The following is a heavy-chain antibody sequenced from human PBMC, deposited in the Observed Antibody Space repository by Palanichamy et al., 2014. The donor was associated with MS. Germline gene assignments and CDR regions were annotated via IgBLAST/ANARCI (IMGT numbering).Heavy chain of an antibody. Sequence: EVQLLEVWGRAWYSLGGPVRLSCAASGFAFSNYAMNWVRQAPGKGLEWVSAISGSGGNTYYADSVKGRFTISRDNSKNTLYLQMNSLRAEDTAVYYCAKVPTLLFIAAGDAFDIWGQGTMVTVSS. CDR1: GFAFSNYA. V-gene: IGHV3-23*01. J-gene: IGHJ3*02. CDR3: AKVPTLLFIAAGDAFDI. D-gene: IGHD6-13*01. CDR2: ISGSGGNT.